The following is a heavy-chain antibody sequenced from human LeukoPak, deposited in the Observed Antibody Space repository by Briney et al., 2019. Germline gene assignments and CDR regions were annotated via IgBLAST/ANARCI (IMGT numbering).Heavy chain of an antibody. J-gene: IGHJ5*02. V-gene: IGHV1-69*05. D-gene: IGHD1-26*01. CDR1: GGTFSSYA. CDR3: ARSSGSSSGRFDP. Sequence: GASVEVSCKASGGTFSSYAISWVRQAPGQGLEWMGGIIPIFGTANYAQKFQGRVTITTDESTSTAYMELSSLRSEDTAVYYCARSSGSSSGRFDPWGQGTLVTVSS. CDR2: IIPIFGTA.